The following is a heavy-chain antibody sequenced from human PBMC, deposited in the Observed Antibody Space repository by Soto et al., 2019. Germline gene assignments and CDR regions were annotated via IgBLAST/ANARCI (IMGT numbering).Heavy chain of an antibody. D-gene: IGHD3-3*01. J-gene: IGHJ6*02. CDR3: ARGNNVLRFLEWLPQYYYYCMDV. Sequence: PSETLSLTCTVSGGSISRGDYYWSWIRQPPGKGLEWIGYIYYSGSTYYNPSLKSRVTISVDPSKNQFSLKLSSVTAADTAVYYCARGNNVLRFLEWLPQYYYYCMDVWGQGTTVTVSS. CDR2: IYYSGST. CDR1: GGSISRGDYY. V-gene: IGHV4-30-4*01.